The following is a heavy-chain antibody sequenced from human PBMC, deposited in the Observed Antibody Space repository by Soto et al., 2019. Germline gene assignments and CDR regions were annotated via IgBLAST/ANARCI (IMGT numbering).Heavy chain of an antibody. V-gene: IGHV3-23*01. CDR3: TKHNVSSAVAGFPDY. J-gene: IGHJ4*02. CDR1: GFTFSSYA. Sequence: GGSLRLSCAASGFTFSSYAMSWVRQAPGKGLEWVSVISGNGGATYYADSVKGRFTISRDNSNSTLYLQMNSLRAEDTAVYYCTKHNVSSAVAGFPDYWGQGTLVTVSS. CDR2: ISGNGGAT. D-gene: IGHD6-19*01.